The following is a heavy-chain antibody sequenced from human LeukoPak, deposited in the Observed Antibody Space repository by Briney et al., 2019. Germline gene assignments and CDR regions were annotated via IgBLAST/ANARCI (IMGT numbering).Heavy chain of an antibody. J-gene: IGHJ4*02. CDR3: APDLRGAAWSLDY. CDR2: ISDSGSSA. CDR1: GFTFRNYG. D-gene: IGHD2-15*01. V-gene: IGHV3-23*01. Sequence: PGGSLRLSCAASGFTFRNYGMSWVRQAPGKGLEWVSVISDSGSSAYYADSVRDRFTISRDNSKNTLYLQMNSLRAEDTAVYYCAPDLRGAAWSLDYWGQGTLVTVSS.